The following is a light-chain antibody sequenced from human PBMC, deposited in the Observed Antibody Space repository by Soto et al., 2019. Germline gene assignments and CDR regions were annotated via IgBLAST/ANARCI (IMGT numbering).Light chain of an antibody. CDR3: QPSHDSPYT. J-gene: IGKJ2*01. Sequence: DIQMTQSPSSLSASVGDRVTITCRASQTITGYLNRYQQRPGKAPKLLIYAASSLKSEVPSGFRGSGSGTDLTLTINSLQPEDFATYFGQPSHDSPYTFGQGTKLEIK. V-gene: IGKV1-39*01. CDR2: AAS. CDR1: QTITGY.